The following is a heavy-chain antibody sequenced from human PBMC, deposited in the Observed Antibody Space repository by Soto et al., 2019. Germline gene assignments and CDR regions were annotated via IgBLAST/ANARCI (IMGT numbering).Heavy chain of an antibody. CDR3: ARARVGYIAAAGGWLEHYYYYGMDV. V-gene: IGHV3-30-3*01. J-gene: IGHJ6*02. CDR2: ISYDGSNK. D-gene: IGHD6-13*01. Sequence: GGSLRLSCAASGFTFSSYAMHWVRQAPGKGLEWVAVISYDGSNKYYADSVKGRFTISRDNSKNTLYLQMNSLRAEDTAVYYCARARVGYIAAAGGWLEHYYYYGMDVWGQGTTVTVSS. CDR1: GFTFSSYA.